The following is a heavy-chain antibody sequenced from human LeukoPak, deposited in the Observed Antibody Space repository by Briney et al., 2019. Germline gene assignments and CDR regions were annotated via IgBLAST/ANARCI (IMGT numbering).Heavy chain of an antibody. J-gene: IGHJ6*02. Sequence: GGSLRLSCAASGFTFSSYGMHWVRQAPGKGLEWVAVIWYDGSNKYYADSVKGRFTISRDNSKNTLYLQMNSLRAEDTAVYYCARDFLGQLDHYYYGMDVWGQGTTVTVSS. CDR2: IWYDGSNK. CDR3: ARDFLGQLDHYYYGMDV. V-gene: IGHV3-33*01. CDR1: GFTFSSYG. D-gene: IGHD6-6*01.